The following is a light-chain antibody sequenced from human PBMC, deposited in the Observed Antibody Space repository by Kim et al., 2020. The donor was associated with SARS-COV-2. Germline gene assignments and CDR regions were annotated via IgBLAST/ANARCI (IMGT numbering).Light chain of an antibody. CDR1: KLGDKY. CDR3: QAWDSRTARV. Sequence: SYELTQPPSVSVSPGQTASITCSGDKLGDKYACWYQQKPGQSPVLVIYQDSKRTSGIPERFSGSNSGNTATLTISGTQAMDEADYYCQAWDSRTARVFGGGTKLTVL. CDR2: QDS. V-gene: IGLV3-1*01. J-gene: IGLJ3*02.